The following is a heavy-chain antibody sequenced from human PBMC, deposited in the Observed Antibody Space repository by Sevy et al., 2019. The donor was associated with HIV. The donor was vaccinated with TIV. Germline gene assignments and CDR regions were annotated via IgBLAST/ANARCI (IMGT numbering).Heavy chain of an antibody. CDR1: GYTFTTYA. J-gene: IGHJ4*02. CDR2: ISVNNGNR. V-gene: IGHV1-18*01. CDR3: ARVVMSSSSTCFDD. Sequence: ASVKVSCKASGYTFTTYAITWVRQAPGEGLEWMGWISVNNGNRNYAQKVQDRVTMTTDTSTNTAYMELRSLRSDDTAMYYCARVVMSSSSTCFDDWGQGTLVTVSS. D-gene: IGHD6-13*01.